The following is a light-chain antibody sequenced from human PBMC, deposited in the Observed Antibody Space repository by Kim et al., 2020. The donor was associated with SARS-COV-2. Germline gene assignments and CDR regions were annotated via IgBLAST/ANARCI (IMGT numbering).Light chain of an antibody. CDR3: CSYSTTKSFVL. CDR2: EVN. V-gene: IGLV2-23*02. Sequence: QSITISCTGTSSDVGNDNLVSWYQQHPDKAPKMMIYEVNKRPSWVSNRFSGSKSGNTASLTISGLKTEDEADYYCCSYSTTKSFVLFDGGTQLTVL. J-gene: IGLJ2*01. CDR1: SSDVGNDNL.